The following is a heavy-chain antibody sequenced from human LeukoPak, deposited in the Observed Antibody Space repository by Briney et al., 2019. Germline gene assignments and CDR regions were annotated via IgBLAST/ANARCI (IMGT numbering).Heavy chain of an antibody. J-gene: IGHJ5*02. Sequence: SETLSLTCAVYGGSFSGYYWSWIRQPPGKGLEWIGEINHSGSTNYNPSLESRVTISVDTSKNQFSLKLSSVTAADTAVYYCARGGGYNWFDPWGQGTLVTVSS. CDR1: GGSFSGYY. V-gene: IGHV4-34*01. D-gene: IGHD3-10*01. CDR3: ARGGGYNWFDP. CDR2: INHSGST.